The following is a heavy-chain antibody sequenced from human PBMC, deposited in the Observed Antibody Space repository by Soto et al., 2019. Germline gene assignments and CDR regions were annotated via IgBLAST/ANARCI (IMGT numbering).Heavy chain of an antibody. D-gene: IGHD6-13*01. CDR1: GFTFDDYT. CDR2: ISWDGGST. Sequence: GGSLRLSCAASGFTFDDYTMHWVRQAPGKGLEWVSLISWDGGSTYYADSVKGRFTISRDNSKNSLYLQMNSLRTEDTALYYCAKDMDSSSWYYFDYWGQGTLVTVSS. J-gene: IGHJ4*02. CDR3: AKDMDSSSWYYFDY. V-gene: IGHV3-43*01.